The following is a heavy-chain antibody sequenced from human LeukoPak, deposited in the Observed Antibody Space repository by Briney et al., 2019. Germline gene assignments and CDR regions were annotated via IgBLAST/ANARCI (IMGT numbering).Heavy chain of an antibody. D-gene: IGHD6-19*01. CDR3: ARDRGSGDSFDL. CDR2: IWFDGGNQ. V-gene: IGHV3-33*01. Sequence: PGGSLRLSCAASGFTFSTYGMHWVRQAPGKGLEWVAVIWFDGGNQYYVDSVRGRLSISRDNSKNTLYLQMNTLRAEDTGVYYCARDRGSGDSFDLWGQGAMVTVSS. CDR1: GFTFSTYG. J-gene: IGHJ3*01.